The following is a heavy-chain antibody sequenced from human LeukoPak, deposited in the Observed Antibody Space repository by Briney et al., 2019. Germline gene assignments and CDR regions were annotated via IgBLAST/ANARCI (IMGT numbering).Heavy chain of an antibody. J-gene: IGHJ4*02. D-gene: IGHD3-3*01. V-gene: IGHV5-51*01. Sequence: GESLKISCKGPGYTFTSYWIGWVRQMPGKGMEWMGIIYPGDSDTRYSPSFQGQVTISADKSISTAYLQWSSLKASDTAMYYCATSYDFWSGPIPKPFDYWGQGTLVTVSS. CDR2: IYPGDSDT. CDR1: GYTFTSYW. CDR3: ATSYDFWSGPIPKPFDY.